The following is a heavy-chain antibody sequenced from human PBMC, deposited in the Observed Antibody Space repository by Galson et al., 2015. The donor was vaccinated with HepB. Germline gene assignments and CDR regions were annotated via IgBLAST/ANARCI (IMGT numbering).Heavy chain of an antibody. CDR1: GGTFSSYT. CDR2: IIPILGMA. CDR3: ARSGGDIVVVPAATLRYAFDI. J-gene: IGHJ3*02. D-gene: IGHD2-2*01. V-gene: IGHV1-69*02. Sequence: SVKVSCKASGGTFSSYTISWVRQAPGQGLEWMGRIIPILGMANYAQKFQGRVTITADKSTSTAYMELSSLRSEDTAVYYCARSGGDIVVVPAATLRYAFDIWGQGTMVTVSS.